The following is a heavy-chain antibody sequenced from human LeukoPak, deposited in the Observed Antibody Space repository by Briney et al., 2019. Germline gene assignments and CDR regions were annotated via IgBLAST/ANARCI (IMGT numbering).Heavy chain of an antibody. CDR2: INHSGST. Sequence: PSETLSLTCTVSGYSISSGYYWRWIRQPPGKGLEWIGEINHSGSTNYNPSLKSRVTISVDTSKNQFSLKLSSVAAADTAVYYCARDGGDSSGYYYSADWGQGTLVIVSS. CDR3: ARDGGDSSGYYYSAD. V-gene: IGHV4-38-2*02. J-gene: IGHJ4*01. D-gene: IGHD3-22*01. CDR1: GYSISSGYY.